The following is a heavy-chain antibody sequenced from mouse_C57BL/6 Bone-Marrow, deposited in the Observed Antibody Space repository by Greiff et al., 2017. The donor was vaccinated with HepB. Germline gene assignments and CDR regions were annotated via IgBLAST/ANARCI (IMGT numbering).Heavy chain of an antibody. CDR2: ISSSGST. V-gene: IGHV3-4*01. Sequence: EVKLLESGPALVKPSQTVSLTCTVTGYSITNGNHWWNWIRQVSGSKLEWIGYISSSGSTDSHPSLKSRIAITSDTSKNQLFLQLNSVTTEDIATYYCARYTLYYGSSYSYYFDYCGQGTTLTVSS. D-gene: IGHD1-1*01. CDR3: ARYTLYYGSSYSYYFDY. J-gene: IGHJ2*01. CDR1: GYSITNGNHW.